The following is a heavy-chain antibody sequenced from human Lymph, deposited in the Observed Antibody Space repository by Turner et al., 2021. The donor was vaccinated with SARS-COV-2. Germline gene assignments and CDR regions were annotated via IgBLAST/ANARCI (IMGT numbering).Heavy chain of an antibody. D-gene: IGHD6-19*01. CDR2: ISNDGSDK. CDR3: AKDHAWYSSGWYARGLDY. V-gene: IGHV3-30*18. Sequence: QVQLVESGGGVVQPGRSLSLSCAASGFTFSSYDMHWVRQAPGKGLEGVAVISNDGSDKYYADSVKGRFTISRDNSKNTLYLQMHSMRAEDTDVYYCAKDHAWYSSGWYARGLDYWGQGSLVTVSS. J-gene: IGHJ4*02. CDR1: GFTFSSYD.